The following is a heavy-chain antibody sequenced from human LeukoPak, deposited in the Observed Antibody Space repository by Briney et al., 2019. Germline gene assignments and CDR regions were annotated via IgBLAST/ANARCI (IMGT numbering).Heavy chain of an antibody. CDR1: GYTFTSYD. CDR2: MNPNSGNT. D-gene: IGHD6-19*01. CDR3: ARDTSSGRYGYYYYYGMDV. J-gene: IGHJ6*02. Sequence: ASVKVSCKASGYTFTSYDINWVRQATGQGLEWMGWMNPNSGNTGYAQKFQGRVTMTRNTSISTAYMELSSLRSEDTAVYYCARDTSSGRYGYYYYYGMDVWGQGTTVTVSS. V-gene: IGHV1-8*01.